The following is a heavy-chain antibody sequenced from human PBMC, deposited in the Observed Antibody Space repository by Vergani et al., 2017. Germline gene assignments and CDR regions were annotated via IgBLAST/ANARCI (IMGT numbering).Heavy chain of an antibody. CDR1: GDSISRGDNN. CDR2: VYPTGYI. V-gene: IGHV4-61*02. CDR3: VRFRWWTYRYGLDV. Sequence: QVQLQESGPGLVKPSQTLSLTCNVSGDSISRGDNNWNWIRQPAGKGLEWLGRVYPTGYINYNPSVQSRLTISIDTSKNQFYLKLRSVTAADTAVYYCVRFRWWTYRYGLDVWVQGTTVTVSS. D-gene: IGHD2-15*01. J-gene: IGHJ6*02.